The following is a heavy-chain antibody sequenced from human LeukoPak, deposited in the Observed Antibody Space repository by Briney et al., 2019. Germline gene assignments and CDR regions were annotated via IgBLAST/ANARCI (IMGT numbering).Heavy chain of an antibody. D-gene: IGHD5-18*01. CDR1: GFTFTSSA. CDR3: ARFQPSNGEYSYARHYYYYGMDV. CDR2: IVVGSGNT. V-gene: IGHV1-58*01. J-gene: IGHJ6*02. Sequence: SVTVSFKGSGFTFTSSAVQWVRQARGQRREWIGWIVVGSGNTNYAQKFQGRVTITADESTSTAYMELSSLRSQDTAVYYCARFQPSNGEYSYARHYYYYGMDVWGQGTTVTVSS.